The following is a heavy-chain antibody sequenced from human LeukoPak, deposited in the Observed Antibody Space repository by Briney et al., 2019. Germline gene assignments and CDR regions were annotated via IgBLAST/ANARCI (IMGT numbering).Heavy chain of an antibody. CDR1: GYTFTSYD. CDR2: MNPNSGNT. D-gene: IGHD3-9*01. Sequence: GASVKVSCKASGYTFTSYDINWVRQAPGQGLEWMGWMNPNSGNTGYAQKFQGRVTMTRNTSISTAYMELSSLRSEDTAVYYCARGRRYFDWLSSPFYYMDVWGKGTTVTVSS. J-gene: IGHJ6*03. CDR3: ARGRRYFDWLSSPFYYMDV. V-gene: IGHV1-8*01.